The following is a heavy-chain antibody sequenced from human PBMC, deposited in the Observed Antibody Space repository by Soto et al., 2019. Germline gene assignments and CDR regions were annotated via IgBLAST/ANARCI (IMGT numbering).Heavy chain of an antibody. CDR2: IYWDDDK. CDR1: GFSLSTSGVG. J-gene: IGHJ4*02. Sequence: QITLKESGPTLVKPTQTLTLTCTFSGFSLSTSGVGVGWIRQPPGKALEWLALIYWDDDKGYSPSLKSRLTLPEDTSKNQVVLTMTNMDPVDTATYYCAHRQRTVYFDYWGQGTLVTVSS. V-gene: IGHV2-5*02. D-gene: IGHD4-17*01. CDR3: AHRQRTVYFDY.